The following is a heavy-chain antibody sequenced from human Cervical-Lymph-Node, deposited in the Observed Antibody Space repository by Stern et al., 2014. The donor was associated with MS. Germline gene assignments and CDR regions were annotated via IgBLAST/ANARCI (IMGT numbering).Heavy chain of an antibody. CDR2: INNKSFVT. V-gene: IGHV1-2*07. CDR3: VRDSHSSGSTIRNYYYGMDV. J-gene: IGHJ6*02. Sequence: QVQLGQSGAEVNKPGASVKVSCKASGYTFSGHYMHWVRQAPGQGLEWMGWINNKSFVTNYAHKFQGRVTVNRDTSITTADMELSRLRTDHTAVYFCVRDSHSSGSTIRNYYYGMDVWGQGTTVTVSS. CDR1: GYTFSGHY. D-gene: IGHD1-26*01.